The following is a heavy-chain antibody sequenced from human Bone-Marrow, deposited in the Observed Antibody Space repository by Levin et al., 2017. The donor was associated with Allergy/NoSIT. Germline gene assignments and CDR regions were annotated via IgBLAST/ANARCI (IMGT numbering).Heavy chain of an antibody. D-gene: IGHD3-10*01. J-gene: IGHJ6*02. CDR1: GFDFSSYA. V-gene: IGHV3-30*04. CDR2: ISYDGSKK. Sequence: GESLKISCAASGFDFSSYALHWVRQAPGKGLEWVAIISYDGSKKYYTESVRGRFTVSRDNSKNMLHLQMSSLRGEDTGIYYCARETFFYGAGSTNYGMDVWGQGTTVTVSS. CDR3: ARETFFYGAGSTNYGMDV.